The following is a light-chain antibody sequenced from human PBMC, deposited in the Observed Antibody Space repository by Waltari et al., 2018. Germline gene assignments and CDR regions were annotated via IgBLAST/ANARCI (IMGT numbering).Light chain of an antibody. CDR2: DAS. CDR1: QSVGTY. V-gene: IGKV3-11*01. J-gene: IGKJ4*01. CDR3: QQRRNWPLT. Sequence: EIVLTQSPAILSFSPGERATLSCRASQSVGTYLAWYQQRPGQSPRLLIYDASYRATGIPARFSGSRSGTDVTLTISSLQPEDFAVYECQQRRNWPLTFGGGTRVQI.